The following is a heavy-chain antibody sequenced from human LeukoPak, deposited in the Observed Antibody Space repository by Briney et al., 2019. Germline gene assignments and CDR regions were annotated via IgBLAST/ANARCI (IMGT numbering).Heavy chain of an antibody. J-gene: IGHJ5*02. CDR2: INHSGST. CDR3: ARRATASYNWFDP. D-gene: IGHD5-12*01. Sequence: SETLSLTCAVYGGSFSGYYWSWIRQPPGKGLEWIGEINHSGSTNYNPSLKSRVTISVDTSKNQFSLKLSSVTAADTAVYYCARRATASYNWFDPWGQGTLVTVSS. CDR1: GGSFSGYY. V-gene: IGHV4-34*01.